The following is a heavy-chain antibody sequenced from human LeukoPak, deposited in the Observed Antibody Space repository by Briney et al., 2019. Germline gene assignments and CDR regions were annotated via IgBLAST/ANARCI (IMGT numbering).Heavy chain of an antibody. V-gene: IGHV4-59*08. CDR3: ARHLGVAGTRYYLDC. J-gene: IGHJ4*02. D-gene: IGHD6-19*01. Sequence: SETLSLTCTVSGGSISSYYWNWIRQPPGKGLEWIGYIYYSGSTNYNPSLKSRVTISVDTSKNQFSLKLSSVTAADTAVYYCARHLGVAGTRYYLDCWGQGTLVTVSS. CDR2: IYYSGST. CDR1: GGSISSYY.